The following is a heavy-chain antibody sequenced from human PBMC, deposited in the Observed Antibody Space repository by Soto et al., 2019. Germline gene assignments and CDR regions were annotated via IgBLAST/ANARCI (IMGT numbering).Heavy chain of an antibody. J-gene: IGHJ4*02. D-gene: IGHD3-10*01. Sequence: SETLSLTCTVSGGSISSGDYYWSWIRQPPGKGLEWIGNIYYRGSTYYNPSLKSRVTISIDTSKNQFSLKLSSVTAADTAVYYCASRKSSPYFDYWGQGTLVTVSS. CDR3: ASRKSSPYFDY. V-gene: IGHV4-30-4*01. CDR2: IYYRGST. CDR1: GGSISSGDYY.